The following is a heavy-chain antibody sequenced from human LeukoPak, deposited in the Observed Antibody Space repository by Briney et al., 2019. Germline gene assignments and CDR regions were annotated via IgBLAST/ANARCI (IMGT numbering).Heavy chain of an antibody. Sequence: PSETLSLTCTVSGGSISSSSYYWGCIRQPPGKGLEWIGTIYYSGSTYYNPSLKSRVTISVDTSKNQFSLKLSSVTAADTAVYYCARLNVDTAYYFDYWGQGTLVTVSS. D-gene: IGHD5-18*01. CDR3: ARLNVDTAYYFDY. CDR2: IYYSGST. CDR1: GGSISSSSYY. J-gene: IGHJ4*02. V-gene: IGHV4-39*01.